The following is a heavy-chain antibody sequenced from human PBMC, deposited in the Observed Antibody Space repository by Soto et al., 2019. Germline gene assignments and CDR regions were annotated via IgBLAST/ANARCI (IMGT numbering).Heavy chain of an antibody. CDR1: GFSFDMYS. Sequence: GSLRLSCAASGFSFDMYSMNWVRQAPGKGLEWVSYISSNSVTIFDTDSGRGRFTISRDNAKNSLYLQMNSLRDEDTAVYYCAREDILGTRSFDYWGQGTLVTVSS. V-gene: IGHV3-48*02. D-gene: IGHD1-26*01. J-gene: IGHJ4*02. CDR3: AREDILGTRSFDY. CDR2: ISSNSVTI.